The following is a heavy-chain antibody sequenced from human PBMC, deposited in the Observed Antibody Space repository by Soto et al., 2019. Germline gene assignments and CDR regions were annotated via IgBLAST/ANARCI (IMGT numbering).Heavy chain of an antibody. J-gene: IGHJ5*02. V-gene: IGHV4-31*03. CDR2: ISYSGGT. Sequence: SETLSLTCSVSGDSITSSSHWWSWIRQHPGEGLEWIGCISYSGGTYYNPSLQSRVSISRDTSKNQFSLQLSSMTAADTAVYYCVRDRGSWGQGILVTVSS. D-gene: IGHD6-25*01. CDR3: VRDRGS. CDR1: GDSITSSSHW.